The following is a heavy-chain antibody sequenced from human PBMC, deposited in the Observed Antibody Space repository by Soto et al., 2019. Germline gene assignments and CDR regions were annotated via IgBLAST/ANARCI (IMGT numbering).Heavy chain of an antibody. CDR3: ARGSPSSGWYTDYFDY. V-gene: IGHV3-21*01. D-gene: IGHD6-19*01. CDR2: ISSSSSYI. Sequence: GALRLSCAASGFTFSSYSMNWVRQAPGKGLEWVPSISSSSSYIYYADSVKGRFTISRDNAKNSLYLQMNSLRAEDTAVYYCARGSPSSGWYTDYFDYWGQGTLVTVSS. J-gene: IGHJ4*02. CDR1: GFTFSSYS.